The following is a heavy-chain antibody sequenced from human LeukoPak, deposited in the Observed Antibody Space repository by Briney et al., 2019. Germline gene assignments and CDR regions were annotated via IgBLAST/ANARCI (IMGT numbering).Heavy chain of an antibody. D-gene: IGHD3-10*01. Sequence: GGSLRLSCAASGFTFSSYAMHWVRQAPGKGLEYVSAISSNGGSTYYANSVKGRFTISRDNSKNALYLQMGSLRAEDMAVYYCARGPSGVGFDYWGQGTLVTVSS. CDR3: ARGPSGVGFDY. V-gene: IGHV3-64*01. CDR1: GFTFSSYA. CDR2: ISSNGGST. J-gene: IGHJ4*02.